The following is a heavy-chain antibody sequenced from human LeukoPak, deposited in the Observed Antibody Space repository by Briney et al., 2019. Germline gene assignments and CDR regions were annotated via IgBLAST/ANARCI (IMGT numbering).Heavy chain of an antibody. D-gene: IGHD6-19*01. CDR1: GFTFSSYW. CDR2: IKEDGSEN. J-gene: IGHJ4*02. Sequence: GGSLRLSCAASGFTFSSYWMSWVRQAPGKGLEWVANIKEDGSENYYVDSVKGRFTISRDSAKKSLYLQMNSVRAEDTAVYYCARDPGYSSGWFDYWGQGALVTVSS. V-gene: IGHV3-7*01. CDR3: ARDPGYSSGWFDY.